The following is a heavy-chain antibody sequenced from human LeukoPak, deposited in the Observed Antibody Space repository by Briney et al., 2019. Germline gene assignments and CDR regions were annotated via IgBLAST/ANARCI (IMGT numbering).Heavy chain of an antibody. Sequence: KTGGSLRLSCAASGFTFSNAWMSWDRQAPGKGLEWVGRIKSKTDGGTTDYAAPVKGRFTISRDDSKNTLYLQMNSLKTEDTAVYYCTTDPYCSGGSCYSQVGYYYYYMDVWGKGTTVTVSS. CDR3: TTDPYCSGGSCYSQVGYYYYYMDV. D-gene: IGHD2-15*01. J-gene: IGHJ6*03. CDR1: GFTFSNAW. CDR2: IKSKTDGGTT. V-gene: IGHV3-15*01.